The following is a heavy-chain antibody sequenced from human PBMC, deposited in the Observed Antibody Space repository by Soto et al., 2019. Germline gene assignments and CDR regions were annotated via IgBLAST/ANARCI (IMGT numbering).Heavy chain of an antibody. Sequence: GGSLRLSCAASGFTFSSYAMSWVRQAPGKGLEWVSAISGSGGSTYYADSVKGRFTISRDNSKNTLYLQMNSLRAEDTAVYYCAKDEGDYYGSGSYYGAFAIWGQGTMVTVSS. D-gene: IGHD3-10*01. J-gene: IGHJ3*02. CDR3: AKDEGDYYGSGSYYGAFAI. CDR2: ISGSGGST. CDR1: GFTFSSYA. V-gene: IGHV3-23*01.